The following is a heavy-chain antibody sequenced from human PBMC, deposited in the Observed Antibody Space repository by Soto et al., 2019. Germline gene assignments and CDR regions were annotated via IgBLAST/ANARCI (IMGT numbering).Heavy chain of an antibody. V-gene: IGHV4-30-4*01. D-gene: IGHD4-17*01. Sequence: SETRYPTCTVSGAPVIASEYYWRSIRQSPGKGLEWIGYIYYSGDSYYYPSLTGRLTISIDTSKNQFSLILNSVTVAGTAIYYCLGTRTTDDYWGRGTLVTVSS. CDR2: IYYSGDS. J-gene: IGHJ4*02. CDR3: LGTRTTDDY. CDR1: GAPVIASEYY.